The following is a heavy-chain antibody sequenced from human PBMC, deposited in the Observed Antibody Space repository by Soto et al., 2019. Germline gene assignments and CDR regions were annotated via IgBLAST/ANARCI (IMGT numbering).Heavy chain of an antibody. J-gene: IGHJ2*01. Sequence: GKGLVWIGYIYYSGSTNYNPSLKSRVTISVDTSKNQFSLKLSSVTAAYTAVYYCAIFFFQAEDGIRDQRTVSAFLLNRSSDL. V-gene: IGHV4-59*01. CDR2: IYYSGST. CDR3: AIFFFQAEDGIRDQRTVSAFLLNRSSDL. D-gene: IGHD2-15*01.